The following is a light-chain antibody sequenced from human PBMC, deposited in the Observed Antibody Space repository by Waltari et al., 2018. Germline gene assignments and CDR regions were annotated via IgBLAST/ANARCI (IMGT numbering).Light chain of an antibody. V-gene: IGLV2-14*01. CDR1: DSDVGAYDF. Sequence: QSALTQPASVSGSPGQSITISCSGTDSDVGAYDFVSWYQQHPGKAPHLIIYEVSNRPAGFSNPLSASKACNTSSLTSSGLQAEDEADYYCSSYTTSSAPGVFGTGTRVTVL. CDR2: EVS. J-gene: IGLJ1*01. CDR3: SSYTTSSAPGV.